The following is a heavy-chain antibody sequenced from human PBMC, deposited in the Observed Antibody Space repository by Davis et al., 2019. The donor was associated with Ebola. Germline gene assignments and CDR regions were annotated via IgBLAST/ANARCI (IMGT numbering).Heavy chain of an antibody. D-gene: IGHD6-13*01. J-gene: IGHJ6*02. V-gene: IGHV3-11*01. CDR1: GFTFSDYY. CDR3: AREVPIATPPGYYYGMDV. Sequence: GESLKISCAASGFTFSDYYMSWIRQAPGKGLEWVSYISSSGSTIYYADSVKGRFTISRDNAKNSLYLQMNSLRAEDTAVYYCAREVPIATPPGYYYGMDVWGQGTTVTVSS. CDR2: ISSSGSTI.